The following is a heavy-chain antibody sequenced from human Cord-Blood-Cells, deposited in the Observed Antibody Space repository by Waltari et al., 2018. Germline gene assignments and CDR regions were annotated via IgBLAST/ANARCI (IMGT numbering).Heavy chain of an antibody. CDR2: INPNSGGT. D-gene: IGHD5-12*01. Sequence: QVQLVQSGAEVKKPGASVKVSCKASGYTFTGYYMHWVRQAPGQGLEWMGWINPNSGGTNYAQKFQGWVTMTRDTSISTAYMELSRLRSDDTAVYYCARSGRSSQYSGYDWYFDLWGRGTLVTVSS. CDR3: ARSGRSSQYSGYDWYFDL. J-gene: IGHJ2*01. V-gene: IGHV1-2*04. CDR1: GYTFTGYY.